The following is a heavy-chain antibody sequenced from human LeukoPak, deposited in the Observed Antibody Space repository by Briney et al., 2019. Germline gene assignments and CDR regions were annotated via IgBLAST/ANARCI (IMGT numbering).Heavy chain of an antibody. D-gene: IGHD3-3*01. V-gene: IGHV4-34*01. Sequence: KSSKTLSLTCAVYGGSFSGYYWSWIRQPPGKGLEWIGEINHSGSTNYNPSLKCRVTISVDTSKNQFSLKLSSVTAADTAVYYCARARYDFWSGYYTGIGYWGQGTLVTVSS. CDR3: ARARYDFWSGYYTGIGY. J-gene: IGHJ4*02. CDR1: GGSFSGYY. CDR2: INHSGST.